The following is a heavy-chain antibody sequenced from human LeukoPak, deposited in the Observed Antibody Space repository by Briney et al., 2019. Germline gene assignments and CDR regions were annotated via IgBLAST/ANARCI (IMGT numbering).Heavy chain of an antibody. CDR3: ARDLAGGGSCYLQGC. D-gene: IGHD2-15*01. Sequence: QAGGSLRLSCAASGFTFDDYAMHWVRQAPGKGLEWVSGISWNSGSIGYADSVKGRFTISRDNAKNSLYLQMNTLRAEDTAVYYCARDLAGGGSCYLQGCWGQGTLVTVSS. CDR1: GFTFDDYA. CDR2: ISWNSGSI. V-gene: IGHV3-9*01. J-gene: IGHJ4*02.